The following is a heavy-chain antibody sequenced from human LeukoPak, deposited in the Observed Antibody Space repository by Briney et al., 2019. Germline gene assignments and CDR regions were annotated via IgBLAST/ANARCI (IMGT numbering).Heavy chain of an antibody. CDR1: GFTFSSYE. D-gene: IGHD3-10*01. CDR3: ARADTMVRIAFDI. J-gene: IGHJ3*02. V-gene: IGHV3-48*03. CDR2: ISGSGDNT. Sequence: GGSLRLSCAASGFTFSSYEMNWVRQAPGKGLEWVSVISGSGDNTYYADSVKGRFTISRDNAKNSLYLQMNSLRAEDTAVYYCARADTMVRIAFDIWGQGTMVTVSS.